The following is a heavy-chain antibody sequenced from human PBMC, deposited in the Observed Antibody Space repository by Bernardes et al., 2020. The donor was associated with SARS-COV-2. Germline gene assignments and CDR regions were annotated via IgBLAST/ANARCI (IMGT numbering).Heavy chain of an antibody. D-gene: IGHD6-19*01. CDR2: IWYDGSSE. V-gene: IGHV3-33*01. CDR1: GFSFSSYG. J-gene: IGHJ3*02. CDR3: ARDNSIQYTSGWFLGEHDVCDI. Sequence: GGSLRLSCAASGFSFSSYGMHWVRQAPGKGLEWVAVIWYDGSSEYYGDSVKGRFTVSRDNSKNTVYLQMRSLRDEDTAVYYCARDNSIQYTSGWFLGEHDVCDIWGQGTMVTVSS.